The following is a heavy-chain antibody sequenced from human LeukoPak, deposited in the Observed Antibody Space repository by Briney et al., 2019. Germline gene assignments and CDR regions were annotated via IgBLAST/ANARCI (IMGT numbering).Heavy chain of an antibody. V-gene: IGHV1-69*04. CDR2: IIPILGIA. D-gene: IGHD6-6*01. CDR1: GGTFSSYA. J-gene: IGHJ4*02. Sequence: SVKVSCKASGGTFSSYAISWVRQAPGQGLEWMGRIIPILGIANYAQKFQGRVTITADKSTSTAYMELSSLRSDDTAVYYCASRKAAPALWVRFDYWGQGTLVTVSS. CDR3: ASRKAAPALWVRFDY.